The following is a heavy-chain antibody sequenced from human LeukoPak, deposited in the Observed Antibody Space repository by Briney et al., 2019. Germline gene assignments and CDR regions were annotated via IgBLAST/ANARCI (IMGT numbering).Heavy chain of an antibody. Sequence: PSETLSLTCTVSGGSISSGGYYWSWIRQHPGTGLEWIGYIYYSGSTYYNPSLKSRVTISVDTSKNQFSLKLSSVTAADTAVYYCARDIPVGKYNWFDPWGQGTLVTVSS. CDR1: GGSISSGGYY. CDR3: ARDIPVGKYNWFDP. J-gene: IGHJ5*02. CDR2: IYYSGST. V-gene: IGHV4-31*03.